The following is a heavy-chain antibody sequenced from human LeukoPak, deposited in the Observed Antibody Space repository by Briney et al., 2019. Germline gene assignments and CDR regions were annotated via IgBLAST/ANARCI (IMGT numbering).Heavy chain of an antibody. V-gene: IGHV4-38-2*01. Sequence: PSETLSLTCAVSGYSISSGYYWGWIRQPPWEGLEWIGSIYHSGSTYYNPSLKSRVTISVDTSKNQFSLKLSSVTAADTAVYYCARQPLYYYDSSGYSEFDPWGQGTLVTVSS. CDR1: GYSISSGYY. CDR3: ARQPLYYYDSSGYSEFDP. CDR2: IYHSGST. D-gene: IGHD3-22*01. J-gene: IGHJ5*02.